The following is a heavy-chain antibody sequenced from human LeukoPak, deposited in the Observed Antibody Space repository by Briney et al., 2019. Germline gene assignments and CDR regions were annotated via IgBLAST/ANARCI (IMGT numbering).Heavy chain of an antibody. V-gene: IGHV3-33*01. J-gene: IGHJ4*02. CDR2: IWYDGSNK. Sequence: GGSLRLSCAASGFTFSSYGMHWVRQAPGNGLEWEAVIWYDGSNKYYADSVKGRFTIYRDNSKNTLYLQMNSLRAEDTAVYYCARDDRGGYYFDYWGQGTLVTVSS. D-gene: IGHD3-16*01. CDR1: GFTFSSYG. CDR3: ARDDRGGYYFDY.